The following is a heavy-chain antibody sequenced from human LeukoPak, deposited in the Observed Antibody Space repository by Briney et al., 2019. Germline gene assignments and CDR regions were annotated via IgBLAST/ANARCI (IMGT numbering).Heavy chain of an antibody. CDR2: ISYDGSNK. Sequence: GGSLRLSCAASGFTFSSYAMHWVRQAPGKGLEWVAVISYDGSNKYYADSVKGRFTISRDNSKNTLYLQMNSLRAEDTAVYYCARDHPGGLRYLDWLLYGSELDYWGQGTLVTVSS. J-gene: IGHJ4*02. V-gene: IGHV3-30-3*01. CDR3: ARDHPGGLRYLDWLLYGSELDY. CDR1: GFTFSSYA. D-gene: IGHD3-9*01.